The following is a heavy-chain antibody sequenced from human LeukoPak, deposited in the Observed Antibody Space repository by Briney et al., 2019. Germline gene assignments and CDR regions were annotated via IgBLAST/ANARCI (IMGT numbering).Heavy chain of an antibody. D-gene: IGHD1-1*01. V-gene: IGHV5-51*01. CDR2: IYPGDSET. CDR3: ARVQAGVQVYFDY. CDR1: GYSFTSYW. Sequence: GESLKISCMGSGYSFTSYWIGWVRQMPGKGLEWVGIIYPGDSETRYSPSFQGQVTISADRSISTAYLQWRSLKASDTAMYYCARVQAGVQVYFDYWGQGTLVTVSS. J-gene: IGHJ4*02.